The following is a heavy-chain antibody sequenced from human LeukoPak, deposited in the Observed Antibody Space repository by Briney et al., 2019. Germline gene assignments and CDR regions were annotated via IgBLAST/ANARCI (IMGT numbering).Heavy chain of an antibody. D-gene: IGHD5-12*01. CDR2: ISGRTGGT. V-gene: IGHV3-23*01. J-gene: IGHJ4*02. Sequence: GGSLRLSCAASGFTFNTNAMSWVRQAPGKGLEWVSAISGRTGGTYYADSVKGRFTISRDNSKSTLYLQMDSLRAEDTAVYYCTKCGNSGCHLIDYWGQGTLVTVSS. CDR3: TKCGNSGCHLIDY. CDR1: GFTFNTNA.